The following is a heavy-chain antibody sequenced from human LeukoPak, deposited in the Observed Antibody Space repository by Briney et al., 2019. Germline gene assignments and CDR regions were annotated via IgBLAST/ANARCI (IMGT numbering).Heavy chain of an antibody. J-gene: IGHJ6*02. CDR3: ARTYYYGSGSYYPDYYYYYGMDV. Sequence: PSETLSLTCTVSGGSISSYYWSWIRQPAGKGLEWIGRIYTSGSTNYNPSLKSRVTMSVDTSKNQFSLKLSSVTAADTAVYYCARTYYYGSGSYYPDYYYYYGMDVWGQGTTVTVSS. D-gene: IGHD3-10*01. CDR2: IYTSGST. CDR1: GGSISSYY. V-gene: IGHV4-4*07.